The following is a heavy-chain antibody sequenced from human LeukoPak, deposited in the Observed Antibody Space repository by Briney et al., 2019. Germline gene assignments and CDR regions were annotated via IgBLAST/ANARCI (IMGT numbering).Heavy chain of an antibody. D-gene: IGHD2-2*01. V-gene: IGHV1-18*01. Sequence: GASVKVSCKASGYTFTSYGISWLRQAPGQGLEWMGWISAYNGNTNYAQKLQGRVTMTTDTSTSTAYMELRSLRSDDTAVYYCARVPGYCSSTSCYFHSSYYYYYYMDVWGKGTTVTVSS. CDR2: ISAYNGNT. CDR1: GYTFTSYG. J-gene: IGHJ6*03. CDR3: ARVPGYCSSTSCYFHSSYYYYYYMDV.